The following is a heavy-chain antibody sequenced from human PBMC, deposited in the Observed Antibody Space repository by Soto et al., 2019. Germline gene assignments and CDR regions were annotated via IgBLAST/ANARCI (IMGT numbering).Heavy chain of an antibody. CDR1: GDTFNFYS. CDR2: VNPIVSMS. J-gene: IGHJ4*02. V-gene: IGHV1-69*02. CDR3: ASSYGSGYRAFDY. Sequence: QVQLVQSGAEVKRPGSSVKVSCKASGDTFNFYSINWVRQAPGLGLEWMGRVNPIVSMSNYAQKFQGRVTRTADKSTSTAYMGLSSLRSEDTASYYCASSYGSGYRAFDYWGQGALVTVSS. D-gene: IGHD3-10*01.